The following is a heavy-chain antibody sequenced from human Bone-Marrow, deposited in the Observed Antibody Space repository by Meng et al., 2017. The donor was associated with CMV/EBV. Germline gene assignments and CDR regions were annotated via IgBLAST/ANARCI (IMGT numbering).Heavy chain of an antibody. D-gene: IGHD6-13*01. CDR1: GGTFSSYA. CDR2: ISAYNGNT. J-gene: IGHJ6*01. V-gene: IGHV1-18*01. Sequence: ASVKVSCKASGGTFSSYAISWVRQAPGQGLEWMGWISAYNGNTNYAQKLQGRVTMTTDTSTSTAYMELRSLRSDDTAVYYCARDDRPGIAAAGTGFYYYYGMDVWGQGNTVTVSS. CDR3: ARDDRPGIAAAGTGFYYYYGMDV.